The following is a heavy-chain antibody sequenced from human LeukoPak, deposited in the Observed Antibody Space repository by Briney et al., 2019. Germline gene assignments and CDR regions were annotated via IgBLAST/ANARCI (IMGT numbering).Heavy chain of an antibody. CDR1: GGTFSSYA. CDR2: IIPTFGTA. V-gene: IGHV1-69*05. Sequence: SVKVSCKASGGTFSSYAISWVRQAPGQGLEWMGGIIPTFGTANYAQKFQGRVTITTDESTSTAYMELSSLRSEDTAVYYCARSPNAPYYDSSGYPEDYWGQGTLVTVSS. D-gene: IGHD3-22*01. J-gene: IGHJ4*02. CDR3: ARSPNAPYYDSSGYPEDY.